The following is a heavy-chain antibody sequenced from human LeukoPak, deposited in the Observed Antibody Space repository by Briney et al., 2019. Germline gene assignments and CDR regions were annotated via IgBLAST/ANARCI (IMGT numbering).Heavy chain of an antibody. V-gene: IGHV3-30*02. J-gene: IGHJ5*02. D-gene: IGHD6-19*01. Sequence: PGGSLRLSCGVSGFTFSRYGMHWVRQAPGKGLEWVAFTRYDGTNKYYADSVKGRFTISRDNSKNTLYLQMNSLRAEDTAVYYCARTVGSGWYADWFDPWGQGTLVTVSS. CDR2: TRYDGTNK. CDR3: ARTVGSGWYADWFDP. CDR1: GFTFSRYG.